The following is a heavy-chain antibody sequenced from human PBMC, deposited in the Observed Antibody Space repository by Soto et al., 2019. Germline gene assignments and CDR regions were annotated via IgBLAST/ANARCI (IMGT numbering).Heavy chain of an antibody. J-gene: IGHJ6*02. CDR3: ARGYSSSWNYGMDV. V-gene: IGHV4-34*01. CDR1: GGSFSGYY. CDR2: INHSGST. Sequence: SETQSLTCAVYGGSFSGYYWRWIRQPPGKGLEWIGEINHSGSTNYNPSLKSRVTISVDTSKNQFSLKLSSVTAADTAVYYCARGYSSSWNYGMDVWGQGTTVTVSS. D-gene: IGHD6-13*01.